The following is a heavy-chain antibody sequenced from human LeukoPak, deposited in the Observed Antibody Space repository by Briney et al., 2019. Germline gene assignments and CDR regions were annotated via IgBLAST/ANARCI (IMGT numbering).Heavy chain of an antibody. CDR1: GFTFSHYW. Sequence: GGSLRLSCAVSGFTFSHYWMNWVRQAPGKGLEWVANIKQDGSEKDYVDSVKGRFTISRDNAKNSLYLQMNSPRAEDTAVYFCVMSDYWGQGILVTVSS. J-gene: IGHJ4*02. V-gene: IGHV3-7*05. CDR3: VMSDY. CDR2: IKQDGSEK.